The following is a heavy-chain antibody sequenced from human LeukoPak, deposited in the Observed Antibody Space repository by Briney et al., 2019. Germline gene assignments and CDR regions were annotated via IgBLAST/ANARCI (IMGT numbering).Heavy chain of an antibody. CDR2: ISAYNGNT. Sequence: ASVKVSCKASGYTFTSYGIGWVRQAPGQGLEWMGWISAYNGNTNCAQKLQGRVTMTTDTSTSTAYMELRSLRSDDTAVYYCARAVVVTAIHDYWGQGTLVTVSS. CDR3: ARAVVVTAIHDY. J-gene: IGHJ4*02. D-gene: IGHD2-21*02. CDR1: GYTFTSYG. V-gene: IGHV1-18*01.